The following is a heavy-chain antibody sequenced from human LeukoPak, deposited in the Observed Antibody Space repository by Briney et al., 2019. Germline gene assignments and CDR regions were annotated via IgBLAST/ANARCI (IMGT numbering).Heavy chain of an antibody. CDR1: GFTFTNAW. CDR3: TTDSLTIAVPGYFDY. J-gene: IGHJ4*02. D-gene: IGHD6-19*01. Sequence: PGGSLRLSCVASGFTFTNAWMIWVRQAPGKGLEWVGRIRAKTDGGTTDFAGPVKGRFTISRDDSKNTLYLQMNSLKTEDTAIYYCTTDSLTIAVPGYFDYWGQGTLVTVSS. V-gene: IGHV3-15*01. CDR2: IRAKTDGGTT.